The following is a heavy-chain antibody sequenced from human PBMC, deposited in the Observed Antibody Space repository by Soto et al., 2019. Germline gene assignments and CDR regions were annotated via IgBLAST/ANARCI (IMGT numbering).Heavy chain of an antibody. CDR2: IWCDGSNK. Sequence: QVQLVESGGGVVQPGRSLRLSWAASGFTLSSYGMHWVRQAPGKGLEWVAVIWCDGSNKSYADSVKGRFTISRDHSTNPVSLPLNRLRDADSAAYYCTTAGPYWGQGTLVTVAS. V-gene: IGHV3-33*01. CDR3: TTAGPY. J-gene: IGHJ4*02. CDR1: GFTLSSYG.